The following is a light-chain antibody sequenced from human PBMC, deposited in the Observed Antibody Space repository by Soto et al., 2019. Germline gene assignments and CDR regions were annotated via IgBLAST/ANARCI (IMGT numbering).Light chain of an antibody. J-gene: IGKJ4*01. Sequence: DIQMTQSPSSVSASVGDRVTITCRASQGISNWLAWYQQQPGKAPKLLIYAASSLQSGVPSRFNGGGSGTHFTLIISSLQPEYFATYYCQQTNTFLPLTFGAGTKVDIK. CDR2: AAS. CDR3: QQTNTFLPLT. CDR1: QGISNW. V-gene: IGKV1-12*01.